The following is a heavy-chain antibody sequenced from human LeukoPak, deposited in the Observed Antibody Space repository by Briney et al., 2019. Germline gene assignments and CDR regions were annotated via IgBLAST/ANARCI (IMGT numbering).Heavy chain of an antibody. CDR1: GFTFSSYA. V-gene: IGHV3-33*08. CDR2: IWSDGSDK. D-gene: IGHD1-26*01. J-gene: IGHJ4*02. CDR3: VTKGETL. Sequence: PGGSLRLSCAASGFTFSSYAMSWVRQAPGKGLEWVAVIWSDGSDKYYADSVKGRFTISRDNSRNTLYLQMNSLRVEDTAIYYCVTKGETLWGQGTLVTVSS.